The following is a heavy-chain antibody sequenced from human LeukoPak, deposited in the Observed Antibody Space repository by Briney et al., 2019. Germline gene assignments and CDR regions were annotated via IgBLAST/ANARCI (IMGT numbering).Heavy chain of an antibody. V-gene: IGHV1-2*02. CDR1: GYTFASYG. J-gene: IGHJ4*02. D-gene: IGHD2-2*01. CDR3: ARVGYSGTSCYDF. Sequence: GASVKVSCKASGYTFASYGISWVRQAPGQGLEWMGWINPNSGGTNYAQNFQGRVTMTRDTSISTAYMELSSLRSDDTAVYYCARVGYSGTSCYDFWGQGTLVTVSS. CDR2: INPNSGGT.